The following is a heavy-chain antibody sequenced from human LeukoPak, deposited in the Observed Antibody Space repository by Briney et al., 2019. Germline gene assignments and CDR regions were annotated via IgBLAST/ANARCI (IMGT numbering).Heavy chain of an antibody. CDR3: ARDDALGDNALDI. CDR1: GFTFSSYG. V-gene: IGHV3-33*01. J-gene: IGHJ3*02. Sequence: GGSLRLSCAASGFTFSSYGMHWVRQAPGKGLEWVAVILNDGSQEKYADSVKGRFTISRDNSKNTLFLQMNSLRTEDTAVYYCARDDALGDNALDIWGQGTMVTVSS. CDR2: ILNDGSQE. D-gene: IGHD3-16*01.